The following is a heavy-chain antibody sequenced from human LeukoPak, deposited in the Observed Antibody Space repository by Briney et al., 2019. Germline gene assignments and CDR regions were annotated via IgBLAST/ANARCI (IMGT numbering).Heavy chain of an antibody. CDR1: GFSFSNYA. CDR3: ARDSGYGLDAFDI. CDR2: ISSDGSNK. Sequence: PGGSLRLSCEASGFSFSNYAMHWVRQAPGKGLEWVGVISSDGSNKYYTDSVKGRFTISRDNSKNMLYVQMNSLRAEDTAVYYCARDSGYGLDAFDIWGQGTMVTVSS. J-gene: IGHJ3*02. D-gene: IGHD5-12*01. V-gene: IGHV3-30-3*01.